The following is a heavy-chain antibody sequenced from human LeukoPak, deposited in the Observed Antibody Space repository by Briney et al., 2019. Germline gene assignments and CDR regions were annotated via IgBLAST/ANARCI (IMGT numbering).Heavy chain of an antibody. CDR3: AKEGRYGEYFDY. J-gene: IGHJ4*02. CDR1: AFTFSSYW. Sequence: GGSLRLSCAASAFTFSSYWMTWVRQAPGKGLEWVANIKQDGSEKYYVDSMKGRFTISRDNYKNTLYLQMNSLRAEDTAVYYCAKEGRYGEYFDYWGQGTLVTVSS. V-gene: IGHV3-7*01. D-gene: IGHD4-17*01. CDR2: IKQDGSEK.